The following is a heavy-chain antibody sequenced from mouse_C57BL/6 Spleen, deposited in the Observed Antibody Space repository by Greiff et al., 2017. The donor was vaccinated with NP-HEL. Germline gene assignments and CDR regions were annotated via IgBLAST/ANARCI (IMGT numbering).Heavy chain of an antibody. CDR2: IYPGDGDT. CDR1: GYAFSSSW. D-gene: IGHD1-1*01. CDR3: ARGDYYGSSPFGY. Sequence: QVQLKQSGPELVKPGASVKISCKASGYAFSSSWMNWVKQRPGKGLEWIGRIYPGDGDTNYNGKFKGKATLTADKSSSTAYMQLSSLTSEDSAVYFCARGDYYGSSPFGYWGQGTTLTVSS. J-gene: IGHJ2*01. V-gene: IGHV1-82*01.